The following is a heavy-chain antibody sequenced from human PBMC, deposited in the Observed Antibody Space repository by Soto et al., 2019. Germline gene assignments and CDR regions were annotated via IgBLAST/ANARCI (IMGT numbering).Heavy chain of an antibody. D-gene: IGHD6-13*01. V-gene: IGHV3-11*01. CDR2: ISGSGTSI. J-gene: IGHJ4*02. Sequence: QVQLVESGGGLVKPGGSLRLSCAASGFTFSDYYMNWIRQAPGKGLEWVSYISGSGTSIHYADSVKGRFTISRDNAKNSLYLQMNSLRAEYTAVYYCARDEYSSSWASFDYWGQGTLVTVSS. CDR3: ARDEYSSSWASFDY. CDR1: GFTFSDYY.